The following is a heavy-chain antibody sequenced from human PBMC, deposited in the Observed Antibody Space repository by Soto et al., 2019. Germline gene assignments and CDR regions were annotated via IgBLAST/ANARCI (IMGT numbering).Heavy chain of an antibody. V-gene: IGHV1-3*01. CDR3: ARTGTTWPHYFYYYGMDV. J-gene: IGHJ6*02. CDR1: GYTFTSYY. CDR2: INAGNGNT. Sequence: ASVKVSCKASGYTFTSYYMHWVRQAPGQGLEWMGWINAGNGNTKYSQKFQGRVTITRDTSASTAYMELSSLRSEDTAVYYCARTGTTWPHYFYYYGMDVWGQGTTVSVSS. D-gene: IGHD1-1*01.